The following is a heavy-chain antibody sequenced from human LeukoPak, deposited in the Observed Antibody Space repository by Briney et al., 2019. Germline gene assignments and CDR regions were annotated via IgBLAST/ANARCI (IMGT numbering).Heavy chain of an antibody. D-gene: IGHD6-13*01. Sequence: GASVKVSCKASGYTFTSYGISWARQAPGQGLEWMGWISAYNGNTDYAQKLQGRVTMTTDTSTSTASMYLRSMRLDDTPMDYCARVSPAGRGGDYWGQGTLVTVSS. CDR2: ISAYNGNT. CDR3: ARVSPAGRGGDY. V-gene: IGHV1-18*01. CDR1: GYTFTSYG. J-gene: IGHJ4*02.